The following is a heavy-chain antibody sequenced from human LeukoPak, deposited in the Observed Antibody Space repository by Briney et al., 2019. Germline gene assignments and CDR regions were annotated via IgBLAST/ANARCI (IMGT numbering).Heavy chain of an antibody. CDR2: MDPNSGNT. Sequence: ASVKVSCKASGYTFTSYDINWVRQATGQGLEWMGWMDPNSGNTGYAQKFQGRVTITRNTSISTAYMELSSLRAEDMALYYCAKSRDYYYGSGNFDYWGQGTLVTVSS. CDR3: AKSRDYYYGSGNFDY. CDR1: GYTFTSYD. D-gene: IGHD3-10*01. J-gene: IGHJ4*02. V-gene: IGHV1-8*03.